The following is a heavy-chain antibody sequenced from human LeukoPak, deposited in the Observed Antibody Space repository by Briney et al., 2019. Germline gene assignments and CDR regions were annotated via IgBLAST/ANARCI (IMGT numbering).Heavy chain of an antibody. CDR2: IYTGGST. Sequence: SETLSLTCTVSGGSLNNYYWSWIRQPAGKGLEWIGRIYTGGSTNYNPSLKSRVTMPVDTSKNQLSLKLSSVTAADTSVYYCARGRYCSADICSGGDAFDIWGQGTMVSVSS. CDR3: ARGRYCSADICSGGDAFDI. CDR1: GGSLNNYY. V-gene: IGHV4-4*07. J-gene: IGHJ3*02. D-gene: IGHD2-15*01.